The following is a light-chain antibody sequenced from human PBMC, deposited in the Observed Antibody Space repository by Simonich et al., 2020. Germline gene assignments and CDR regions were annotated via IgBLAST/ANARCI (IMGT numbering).Light chain of an antibody. CDR1: QSISSW. V-gene: IGKV1-5*03. CDR3: QQLNSYPF. J-gene: IGKJ3*01. Sequence: DIQMTQSPSTLSASVGDRVTHTCRASQSISSWLAWYQQKPGKSPKLLIYKASSLESGVPSRFSGSGSGTEFTLTISSLQPDDFATYYCQQLNSYPFFGPGTKVDIK. CDR2: KAS.